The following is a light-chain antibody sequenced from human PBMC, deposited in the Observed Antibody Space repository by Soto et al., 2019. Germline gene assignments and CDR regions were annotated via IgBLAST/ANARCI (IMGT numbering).Light chain of an antibody. CDR3: KQYDAWSPT. V-gene: IGKV3-15*01. J-gene: IGKJ4*01. CDR1: QNIHNH. CDR2: DAI. Sequence: MSQSPATLSLSPGEGVTLSCRASQNIHNHMSWFLQKPGQTPRLLIYDAIIRAPDVPARFSGSWSGTEFTLTINSLQSELFAVYLCKQYDAWSPTFAGWT.